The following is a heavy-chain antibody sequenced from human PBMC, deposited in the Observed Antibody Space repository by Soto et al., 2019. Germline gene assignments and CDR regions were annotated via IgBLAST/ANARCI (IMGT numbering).Heavy chain of an antibody. V-gene: IGHV3-74*01. J-gene: IGHJ4*02. CDR1: GFTFSSYW. CDR2: INNDGSST. CDR3: ASGELAGAGTYYNDF. Sequence: EVQLVESGGGLVQPGGSLRLSCAASGFTFSSYWMHWVRQAPGKGLVWVSRINNDGSSTSYADSVKGRLTVSRDNATNTVYLQVNSLSPEDTAVYYCASGELAGAGTYYNDFWGQETLVTLYS. D-gene: IGHD3-10*01.